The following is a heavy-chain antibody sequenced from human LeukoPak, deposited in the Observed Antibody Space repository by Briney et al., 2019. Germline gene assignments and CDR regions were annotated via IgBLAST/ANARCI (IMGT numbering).Heavy chain of an antibody. V-gene: IGHV4-38-2*01. CDR3: ARESSGYFY. Sequence: SETLSLTCAVSGYSISSGYYWGWIRQPPGKGLEWIGSIYHSGSTYYNPSLKSRVTISVDTSKNQFSLKLSSVTAADTAVYYCARESSGYFYWGQGTLVTVSS. CDR1: GYSISSGYY. J-gene: IGHJ4*02. CDR2: IYHSGST. D-gene: IGHD3-22*01.